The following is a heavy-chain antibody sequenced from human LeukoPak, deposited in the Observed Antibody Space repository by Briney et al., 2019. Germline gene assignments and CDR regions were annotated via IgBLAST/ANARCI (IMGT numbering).Heavy chain of an antibody. CDR2: IYYSGST. CDR3: ARGGSGSYPIDY. J-gene: IGHJ4*02. CDR1: GGSISSYY. Sequence: SETLSLTCTVSGGSISSYYWSWIRQPPGKGLEWIGYIYYSGSTNYNPSLKSRVTISVDTSKNQFSLKLSSVTAADTAVYYCARGGSGSYPIDYWGQGTLVTVSS. D-gene: IGHD1-26*01. V-gene: IGHV4-59*12.